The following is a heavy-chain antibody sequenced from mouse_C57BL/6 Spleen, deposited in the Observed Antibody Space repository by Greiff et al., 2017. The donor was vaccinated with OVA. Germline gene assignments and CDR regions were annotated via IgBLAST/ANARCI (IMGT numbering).Heavy chain of an antibody. CDR1: GFTFSSYG. Sequence: EVMLVESGGALVQPGGSLKLSCAASGFTFSSYGISWVRQTPDKRLEWVATISRGGSYTYYPDSVKGRFTISRDNAKNTLYLQMSSLKSEDTAMYYCARHDYYYAMDYWGQGTLVTVSS. CDR3: ARHDYYYAMDY. J-gene: IGHJ4*01. V-gene: IGHV5-6*01. D-gene: IGHD2-4*01. CDR2: ISRGGSYT.